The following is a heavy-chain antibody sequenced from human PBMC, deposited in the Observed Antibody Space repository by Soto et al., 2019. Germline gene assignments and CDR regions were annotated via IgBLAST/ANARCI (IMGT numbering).Heavy chain of an antibody. CDR3: ARDRVYYYYYYGMDV. V-gene: IGHV3-53*01. D-gene: IGHD2-8*01. Sequence: GGSLRRSWAASGCKGIGNYVIWVRQDPGKGLEWVSVIYSGGSTYYADSVKGRFTISRDNSKNTLYLQMNSLRAEDTAVYYCARDRVYYYYYYGMDVWGQGTTVTGSS. CDR1: GCKGIGNY. J-gene: IGHJ6*02. CDR2: IYSGGST.